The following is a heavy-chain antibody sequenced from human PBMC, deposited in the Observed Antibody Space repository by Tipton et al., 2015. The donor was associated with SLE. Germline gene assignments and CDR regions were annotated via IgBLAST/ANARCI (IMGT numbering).Heavy chain of an antibody. J-gene: IGHJ3*02. Sequence: GSLRLSCAASGFTFSDYYMSWIRQTPGKGLEWVAYISSSAISIYYADSVKGRFTVSRDNAKNSVYLQMNSLRAEDTAVYYCAKARAAAAQAFDIWGQGTMVTVSS. CDR2: ISSSAISI. CDR3: AKARAAAAQAFDI. CDR1: GFTFSDYY. D-gene: IGHD6-13*01. V-gene: IGHV3-11*04.